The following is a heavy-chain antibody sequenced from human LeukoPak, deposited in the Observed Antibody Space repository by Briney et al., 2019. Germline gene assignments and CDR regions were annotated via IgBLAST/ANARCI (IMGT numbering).Heavy chain of an antibody. CDR1: GFTFSSYS. V-gene: IGHV3-21*04. CDR3: AREVAAASPLLGGMDV. CDR2: ISSSSSYI. J-gene: IGHJ6*02. D-gene: IGHD6-13*01. Sequence: PGGSLRLSCAASGFTFSSYSMNWVRQAPGKGLEWVSSISSSSSYIYYADSVKGRFTISRDNSKNTLYLQMNSLRAEDTAVYYCAREVAAASPLLGGMDVWGQGTTVTVSS.